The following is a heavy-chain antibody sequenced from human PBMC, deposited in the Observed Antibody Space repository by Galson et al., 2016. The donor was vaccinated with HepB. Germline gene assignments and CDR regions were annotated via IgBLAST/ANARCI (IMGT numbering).Heavy chain of an antibody. Sequence: SLRLSCAASGFTFGDYGMSWFRQAPGKGLEWVGFIRSQAYGGTTEYAASVKGRFTISRDDSKSIAYLQMNSLKTEDTAVYYCTRAIFGIFGVVNRWFDPWGQGTLVTVSS. CDR2: IRSQAYGGTT. J-gene: IGHJ5*02. CDR1: GFTFGDYG. V-gene: IGHV3-49*03. CDR3: TRAIFGIFGVVNRWFDP. D-gene: IGHD3-3*01.